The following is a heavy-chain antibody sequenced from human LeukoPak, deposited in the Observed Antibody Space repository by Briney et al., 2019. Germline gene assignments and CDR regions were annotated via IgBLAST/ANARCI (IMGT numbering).Heavy chain of an antibody. Sequence: GESLQISCKGSGYSFTSYWIGGVRQVPGKGLEGMGIIYPGDSDTRYSPSFQGQVTISADKSISTAYLQWSSLKASDTAMYYCAREGAVAGRRDAFDIWGQGTMVTVSS. V-gene: IGHV5-51*01. CDR2: IYPGDSDT. CDR3: AREGAVAGRRDAFDI. CDR1: GYSFTSYW. J-gene: IGHJ3*02. D-gene: IGHD6-19*01.